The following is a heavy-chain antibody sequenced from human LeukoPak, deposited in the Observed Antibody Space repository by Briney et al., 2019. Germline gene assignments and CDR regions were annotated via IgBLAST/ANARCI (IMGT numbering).Heavy chain of an antibody. Sequence: HPGGSLRLSCAASGFTFSSYSMNWVRQAPGKGLEWVPHITASGTAMFYADSVKGRFTISRDNAKNSLYLQMNSLRDEDTAVYYCASSGSYRFDYWGQGTLVTVSS. J-gene: IGHJ4*02. CDR1: GFTFSSYS. CDR3: ASSGSYRFDY. V-gene: IGHV3-48*02. CDR2: ITASGTAM. D-gene: IGHD1-26*01.